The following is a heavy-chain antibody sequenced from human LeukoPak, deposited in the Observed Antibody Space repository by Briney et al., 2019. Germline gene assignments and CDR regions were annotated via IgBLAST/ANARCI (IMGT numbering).Heavy chain of an antibody. J-gene: IGHJ4*02. D-gene: IGHD3-16*01. Sequence: GESLKISCKGSGYSFPSYWISWVRQMPGTGLEWMGSIYPGDSDTRYSPSFQGQVTISADSSSNTAYLQWSSLKASDTAMYYCARQGMIPYWGQGTLVTVSS. CDR3: ARQGMIPY. CDR1: GYSFPSYW. CDR2: IYPGDSDT. V-gene: IGHV5-51*01.